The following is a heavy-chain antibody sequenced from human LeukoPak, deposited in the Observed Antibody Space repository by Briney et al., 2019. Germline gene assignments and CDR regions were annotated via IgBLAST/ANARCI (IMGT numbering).Heavy chain of an antibody. CDR1: GGSISSNNYY. CDR2: IYYSGST. D-gene: IGHD6-6*01. J-gene: IGHJ5*02. Sequence: KPSETLSLTCTVSGGSISSNNYYWGWIRQPPGKGLEWIGSIYYSGSTYNNPSLKSRVTISVDTTKNQFSLKLTSVTAADTAVYYCATSSIAARRPGPWFDPWGQGTLVTVSS. V-gene: IGHV4-39*01. CDR3: ATSSIAARRPGPWFDP.